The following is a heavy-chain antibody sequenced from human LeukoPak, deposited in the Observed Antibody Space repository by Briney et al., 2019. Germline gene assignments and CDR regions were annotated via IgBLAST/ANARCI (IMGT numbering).Heavy chain of an antibody. D-gene: IGHD3-22*01. J-gene: IGHJ5*02. CDR1: GGSITSGIYY. CDR3: ARDYYDSSASINWFDL. V-gene: IGHV4-61*02. CDR2: LYTDGST. Sequence: SQTLSLTCTVSGGSITSGIYYWGWIRQPAGKGLEWIGRLYTDGSTRYNPALKSRVTISVDKSKNQFSLKLSSVTAADTAVYYCARDYYDSSASINWFDLWGQGTLVTVSS.